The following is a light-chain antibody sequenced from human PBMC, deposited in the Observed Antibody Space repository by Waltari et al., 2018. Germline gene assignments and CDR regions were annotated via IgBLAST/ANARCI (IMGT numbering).Light chain of an antibody. CDR1: SSDVGGYNY. CDR2: DVT. CDR3: CSYAGSYHVL. J-gene: IGLJ2*01. V-gene: IGLV2-11*01. Sequence: SALTQPRSVSGSPGQSVTISCTGTSSDVGGYNYVSWYQHHPGKAPKLMIFDVTKRPSGVPDRFSGSKSGNTASLTVSGLQAEDEADYYCCSYAGSYHVLFGGGTKLTVL.